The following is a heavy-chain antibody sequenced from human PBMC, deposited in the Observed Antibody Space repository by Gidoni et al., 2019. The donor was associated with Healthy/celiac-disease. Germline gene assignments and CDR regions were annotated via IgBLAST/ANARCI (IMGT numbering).Heavy chain of an antibody. CDR2: ISAYNGNT. J-gene: IGHJ4*02. V-gene: IGHV1-18*01. CDR3: ARVSPGRGWVGASDY. CDR1: GYPFTSYG. D-gene: IGHD1-26*01. Sequence: QVQLVQSGAEVKKPGPSVMVSCKASGYPFTSYGISWVRQAPGQGLEWMGWISAYNGNTNYAQKRQGRVTMTTDTSTSTAYMELRSLRSDDTAVYYCARVSPGRGWVGASDYWGQGTLVTVSS.